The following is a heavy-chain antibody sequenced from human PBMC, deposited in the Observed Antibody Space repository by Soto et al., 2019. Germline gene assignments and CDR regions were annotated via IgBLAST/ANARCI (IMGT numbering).Heavy chain of an antibody. J-gene: IGHJ4*02. CDR1: GYSSRSGYY. Sequence: PSETLSLTCAVSGYSSRSGYYWAWIRQPPGKRLEYIGSIYHSGGTFYNPSLKSRVTMSVDTSKKQFSLRLTAVTAADTAVYYCAGTDSYTSGRDYWGQGTVVTVSS. D-gene: IGHD6-19*01. V-gene: IGHV4-38-2*01. CDR2: IYHSGGT. CDR3: AGTDSYTSGRDY.